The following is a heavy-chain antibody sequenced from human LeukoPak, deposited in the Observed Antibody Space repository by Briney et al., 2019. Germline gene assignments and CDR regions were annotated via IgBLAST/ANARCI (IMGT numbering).Heavy chain of an antibody. CDR1: GGSISSYY. CDR3: ARSEYSYGADAFDI. J-gene: IGHJ3*02. D-gene: IGHD5-18*01. V-gene: IGHV4-59*01. CDR2: IYYSGST. Sequence: PSETLCLTCTVSGGSISSYYWSWIRQPPGKGLEWIGYIYYSGSTNYSPSLKSRVTISVDTSKNQFSLKLSSVTAADTAVYYCARSEYSYGADAFDIWGQGTMVTVSS.